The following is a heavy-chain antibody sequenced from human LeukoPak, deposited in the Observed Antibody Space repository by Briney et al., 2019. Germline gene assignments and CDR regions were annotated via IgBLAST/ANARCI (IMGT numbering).Heavy chain of an antibody. CDR1: GFTFSSYA. CDR3: AKDVLNYYDSSGYGYFQH. Sequence: GGSLRLSCAASGFTFSSYAMSWVRQAPGKGLEWVSAISGSGGSTYYADSVKGQFTISRDNSKNTLYLQMNSLRAEDTAVYYCAKDVLNYYDSSGYGYFQHWGQGTLVTVSS. J-gene: IGHJ1*01. V-gene: IGHV3-23*01. CDR2: ISGSGGST. D-gene: IGHD3-22*01.